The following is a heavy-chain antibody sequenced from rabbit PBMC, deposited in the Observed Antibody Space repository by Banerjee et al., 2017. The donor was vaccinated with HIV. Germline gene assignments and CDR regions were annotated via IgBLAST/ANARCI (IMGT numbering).Heavy chain of an antibody. CDR1: GFDFSSYG. J-gene: IGHJ4*01. Sequence: QEQLVESGGGLVQPGGSLKLSCKASGFDFSSYGVSWVRQAPGKGLEWIGYIDPIFGSTDYASWVNGRFTISSHNAQNTLYLQLNSLTAADTATYFCARASSSGYIGYYFKLWGQGTLVTVS. CDR3: ARASSSGYIGYYFKL. CDR2: IDPIFGST. D-gene: IGHD1-1*01. V-gene: IGHV1S47*01.